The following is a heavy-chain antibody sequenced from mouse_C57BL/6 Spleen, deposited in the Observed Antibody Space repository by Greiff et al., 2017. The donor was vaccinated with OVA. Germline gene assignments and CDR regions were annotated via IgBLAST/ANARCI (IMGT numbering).Heavy chain of an antibody. D-gene: IGHD1-2*01. Sequence: VKLQQPGAELVMPGASVKLSCKASGYTFTSYWMHWVKQRPGQGLEWIGEIDPSDSYTNYNQKFKGKSTLTVDKSSSTAYMQLSSLTSEDSAVYYCARSSTAYAMDYWGQGTSVTVSS. V-gene: IGHV1-69*01. CDR2: IDPSDSYT. CDR3: ARSSTAYAMDY. J-gene: IGHJ4*01. CDR1: GYTFTSYW.